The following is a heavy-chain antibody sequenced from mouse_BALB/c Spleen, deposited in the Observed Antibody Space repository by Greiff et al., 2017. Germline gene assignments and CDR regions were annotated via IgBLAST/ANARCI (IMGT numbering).Heavy chain of an antibody. D-gene: IGHD1-1*01. V-gene: IGHV1-5*01. CDR2: IYPGNSDT. CDR1: GYSFTSYW. J-gene: IGHJ1*01. Sequence: VQLKESGTVLARPGASVKMSCKASGYSFTSYWMHWVKQRPGQGLEWIGAIYPGNSDTSYNQKFKGKAKLTAVTSASTAYMELSSLTNEDSAVYYCTYYYGSSDWYFDVWGAGTTVTVSS. CDR3: TYYYGSSDWYFDV.